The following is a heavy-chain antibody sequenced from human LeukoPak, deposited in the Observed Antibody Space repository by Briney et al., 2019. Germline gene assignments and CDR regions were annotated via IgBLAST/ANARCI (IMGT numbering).Heavy chain of an antibody. D-gene: IGHD6-6*01. CDR3: ARVAATTKSSIAARRGYYFDY. J-gene: IGHJ4*02. CDR2: IIPIFGTA. Sequence: VASVKVSCKASGGTFSSYAISWVRQAPGQGLEWMGGIIPIFGTANYAQKFQGRVTITAGESTSTAYMELSSLRSEDTAVYYCARVAATTKSSIAARRGYYFDYWGQGTLVTVSS. V-gene: IGHV1-69*01. CDR1: GGTFSSYA.